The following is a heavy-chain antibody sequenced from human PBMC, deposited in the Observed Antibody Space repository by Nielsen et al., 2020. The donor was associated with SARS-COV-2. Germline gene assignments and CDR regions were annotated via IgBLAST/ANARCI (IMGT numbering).Heavy chain of an antibody. D-gene: IGHD5-18*01. CDR2: FDPEDGET. J-gene: IGHJ4*02. V-gene: IGHV1-24*01. Sequence: ASVKVSCKVSGYTLTELSMHWVRQAPGQGLEWMGGFDPEDGETIYAQKFQGRVTMTEDTSTDTAYMELSSLRSEDTAVYYCAGKSGYSYGLDYWGQGTLVTVSS. CDR1: GYTLTELS. CDR3: AGKSGYSYGLDY.